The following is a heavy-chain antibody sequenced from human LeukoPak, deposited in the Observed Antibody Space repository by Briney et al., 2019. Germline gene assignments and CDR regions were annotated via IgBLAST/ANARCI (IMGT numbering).Heavy chain of an antibody. CDR1: GGSFSGYY. V-gene: IGHV4-34*01. J-gene: IGHJ4*02. D-gene: IGHD3-22*01. CDR2: INHSGST. CDR3: ARRVYYDSSGYYYFDY. Sequence: SETLSLTCAVYGGSFSGYYWSWIRQPPGKGLEWIGEINHSGSTNYNPSLKSRVTISVDTSKNQFSLKLSSVTAADTAVYYCARRVYYDSSGYYYFDYWGQGTLVTVSS.